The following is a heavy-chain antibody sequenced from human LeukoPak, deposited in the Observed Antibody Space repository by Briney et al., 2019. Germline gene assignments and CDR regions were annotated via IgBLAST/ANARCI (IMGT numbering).Heavy chain of an antibody. CDR3: ARDFWYSSSLIY. Sequence: PGGSLRLSCAASGFTFSNYEMNWVRQAPGKGLEWVANIKQDGSEKYYVDSVKGRFTISRDNAKNSLYLQMNSLRAEDTAVYYCARDFWYSSSLIYWGQGTLVTVSS. D-gene: IGHD6-6*01. CDR2: IKQDGSEK. CDR1: GFTFSNYE. J-gene: IGHJ4*02. V-gene: IGHV3-7*01.